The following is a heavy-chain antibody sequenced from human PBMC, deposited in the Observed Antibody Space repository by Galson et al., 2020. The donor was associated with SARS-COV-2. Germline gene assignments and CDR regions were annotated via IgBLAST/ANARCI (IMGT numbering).Heavy chain of an antibody. CDR3: ARDSHTWIRADW. CDR2: IYSGGST. CDR1: GFSVTNNY. Sequence: QAGGSLRLSCAASGFSVTNNYMSWVRQAPGKGLEWVSIIYSGGSTHYADSVKGRFTISRDSSKNTVDLQMNSLRAEDTAVYYCARDSHTWIRADWWGQGTLVTVSS. D-gene: IGHD3-9*01. J-gene: IGHJ4*02. V-gene: IGHV3-53*01.